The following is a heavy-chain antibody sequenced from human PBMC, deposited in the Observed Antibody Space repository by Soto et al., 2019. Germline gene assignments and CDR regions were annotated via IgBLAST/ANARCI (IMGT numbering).Heavy chain of an antibody. V-gene: IGHV4-59*01. D-gene: IGHD3-3*01. CDR2: IYYTGRT. CDR1: GGSITSYY. CDR3: AKRPTDFWSGYWPSDY. J-gene: IGHJ4*02. Sequence: SETLSLTCTVSGGSITSYYWTWIRQPPGKELEWIGYIYYTGRTNCNPSLKSRLTMSVDTSKNQFSLRLSSVTAADTAVYYCAKRPTDFWSGYWPSDYWGQGTLVTVSS.